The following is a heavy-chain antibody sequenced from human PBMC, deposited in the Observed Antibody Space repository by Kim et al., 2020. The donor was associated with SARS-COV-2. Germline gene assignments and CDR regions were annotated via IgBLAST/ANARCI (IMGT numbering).Heavy chain of an antibody. D-gene: IGHD5-12*01. CDR2: IIHMFGNT. CDR1: GCTFRRYD. CDR3: ARTTGGYSGYDYLDF. Sequence: SVKVSCKASGCTFRRYDISWVRQAPGQGLEWMGGIIHMFGNTKYAQKFQGRVTMTTDESTSTAYMELSSLTSADTGVYYCARTTGGYSGYDYLDFWGQGTLVTV. J-gene: IGHJ4*02. V-gene: IGHV1-69*05.